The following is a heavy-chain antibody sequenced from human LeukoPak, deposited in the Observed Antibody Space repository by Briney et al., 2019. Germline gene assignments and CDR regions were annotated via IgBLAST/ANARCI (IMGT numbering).Heavy chain of an antibody. Sequence: GGSLRLSCAASGFSFSNHWMHWVREVPEKGLEWVSRIKSDGTGATYAGSVNGRFTISRDNAENTLYLQMNSLRAEDTAIYYCARDRDGPNYYMDVWGKGTTVTVSS. D-gene: IGHD5-24*01. CDR2: IKSDGTGA. CDR3: ARDRDGPNYYMDV. J-gene: IGHJ6*03. V-gene: IGHV3-74*01. CDR1: GFSFSNHW.